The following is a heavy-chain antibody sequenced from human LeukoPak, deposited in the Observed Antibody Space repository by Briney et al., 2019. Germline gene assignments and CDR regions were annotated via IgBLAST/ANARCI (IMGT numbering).Heavy chain of an antibody. CDR2: IRIKANNYAT. Sequence: GGSLKLSCAASGFTFSGSAMHWVRQAPGKGLEWVGRIRIKANNYATAYAASVKGRFTISSDDSRNTAYLQMNSLKTEDTAVYYCTGQEYSSSPGDYWGQGTLVTVSS. CDR1: GFTFSGSA. D-gene: IGHD6-6*01. V-gene: IGHV3-73*01. CDR3: TGQEYSSSPGDY. J-gene: IGHJ4*02.